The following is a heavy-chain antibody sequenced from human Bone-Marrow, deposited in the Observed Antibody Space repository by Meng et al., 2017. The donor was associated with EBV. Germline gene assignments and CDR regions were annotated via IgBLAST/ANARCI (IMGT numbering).Heavy chain of an antibody. CDR3: ASESGRGYTPDY. CDR2: FLPTLGAP. Sequence: QVQLVPAAAEVKKPGSPVNVSCQTSGGPFRNYAISWVRQAPGQGLEWLGGFLPTLGAPNYAQKFHGRVSITADESTSTHYMDLSSLRSEDTAMYYCASESGRGYTPDYWGQGTLVTVSS. CDR1: GGPFRNYA. J-gene: IGHJ4*02. D-gene: IGHD3-10*01. V-gene: IGHV1-69*01.